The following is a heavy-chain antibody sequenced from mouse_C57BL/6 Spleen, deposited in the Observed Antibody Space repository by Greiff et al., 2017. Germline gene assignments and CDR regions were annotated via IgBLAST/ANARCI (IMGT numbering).Heavy chain of an antibody. CDR1: GYTFTSYT. V-gene: IGHV1-4*01. CDR3: ATNYGSRYNFDY. D-gene: IGHD1-1*01. Sequence: VQLQQSGAELARPGASVKMSCKASGYTFTSYTMHWVKQRPGQGLEWIGYINPSSGYTKYNQKFKDKATLTADKSSSTAYMQLSSLTSEDSAVYYCATNYGSRYNFDYWGQGTTLTVSS. J-gene: IGHJ2*01. CDR2: INPSSGYT.